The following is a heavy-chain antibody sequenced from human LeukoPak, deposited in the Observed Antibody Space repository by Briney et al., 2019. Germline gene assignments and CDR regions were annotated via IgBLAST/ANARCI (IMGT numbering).Heavy chain of an antibody. V-gene: IGHV1-2*02. J-gene: IGHJ3*02. CDR1: GYTFTGYY. D-gene: IGHD6-25*01. Sequence: ASVKVSCKASGYTFTGYYMHWVRQAPGQGLEWMGWINPNSGGTNYAQKFQGRVTMTRDTSISTAYMELSRLRSDDTAVYYCARTAARQDAFNIWGQGTKVTVSS. CDR3: ARTAARQDAFNI. CDR2: INPNSGGT.